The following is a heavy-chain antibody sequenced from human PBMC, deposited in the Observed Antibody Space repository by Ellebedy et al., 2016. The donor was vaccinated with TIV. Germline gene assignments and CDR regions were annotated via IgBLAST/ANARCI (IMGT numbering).Heavy chain of an antibody. Sequence: PGGSLRLSCAASGFTFSNHGMSWVRQASGKGPEWVSSVRGSGGSTYYANSVKGRFTISSVNSKNTLFLEMKRLTDEDTALYYCAREGLWLYGDFDLWGQGTLVTVSS. V-gene: IGHV3-23*01. CDR3: AREGLWLYGDFDL. D-gene: IGHD5-12*01. J-gene: IGHJ4*02. CDR2: VRGSGGST. CDR1: GFTFSNHG.